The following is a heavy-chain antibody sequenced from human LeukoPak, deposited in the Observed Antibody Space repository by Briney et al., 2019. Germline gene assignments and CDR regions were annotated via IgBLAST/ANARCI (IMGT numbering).Heavy chain of an antibody. CDR3: ANLLLDVYYDSSGYAKGGYFQH. J-gene: IGHJ1*01. D-gene: IGHD3-22*01. CDR2: ISSSGSTI. V-gene: IGHV3-11*01. Sequence: GGSLRLSCAASGFTFSDYYMSWIRQAPGKGLEWVSYISSSGSTIYYADSVKGRFTISRDNSKNTLYLQMNSLRAEDTAVYYCANLLLDVYYDSSGYAKGGYFQHWGQGTLVTVSS. CDR1: GFTFSDYY.